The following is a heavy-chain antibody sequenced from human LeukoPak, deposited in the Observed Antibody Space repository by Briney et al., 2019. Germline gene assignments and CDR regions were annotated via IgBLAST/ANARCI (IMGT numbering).Heavy chain of an antibody. D-gene: IGHD6-13*01. CDR1: GYTCTSYG. V-gene: IGHV1-18*01. CDR2: ISVDDGNT. CDR3: ARGSRSGYYGMDV. Sequence: ASVKVSCKASGYTCTSYGISWVRQAPGQGPEWMGWISVDDGNTHYAQKLQGRVTMTTDTSTSTAYMELRSLRSDGTAVYYCARGSRSGYYGMDVWGQGTTVTVSS. J-gene: IGHJ6*02.